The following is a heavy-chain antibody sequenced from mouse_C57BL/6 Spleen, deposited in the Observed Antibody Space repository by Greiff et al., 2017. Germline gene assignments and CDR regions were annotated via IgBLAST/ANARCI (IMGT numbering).Heavy chain of an antibody. CDR1: GYTFTSYW. D-gene: IGHD3-2*02. CDR3: ARHSSGYRFAY. V-gene: IGHV1-52*01. Sequence: QVHVKQPGAELVRPGSSVKLSCKASGYTFTSYWMHWVKQRPIQGLEWIGNIDPSDSETHYNQKFKDKATLTVDKSSSTAYMQLSSLTSEDSAVYYCARHSSGYRFAYWGQGTLVTVSA. CDR2: IDPSDSET. J-gene: IGHJ3*01.